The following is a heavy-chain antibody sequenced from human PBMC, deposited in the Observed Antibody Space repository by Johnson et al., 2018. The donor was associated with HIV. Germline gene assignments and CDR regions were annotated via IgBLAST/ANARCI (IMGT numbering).Heavy chain of an antibody. CDR3: AVLCSGCADAFDM. CDR1: GFTFSSYA. D-gene: IGHD3-10*01. CDR2: ISYDGSNK. V-gene: IGHV3-30*04. J-gene: IGHJ3*02. Sequence: VQLVESGGGVVQPGRSLRLSCAASGFTFSSYAMHWVRQAPGKGLEWVAVISYDGSNKYYADSVKGRFTISRDNSKNTLYLQMNSLRAEDTAVYYCAVLCSGCADAFDMWGQGTMVTVS.